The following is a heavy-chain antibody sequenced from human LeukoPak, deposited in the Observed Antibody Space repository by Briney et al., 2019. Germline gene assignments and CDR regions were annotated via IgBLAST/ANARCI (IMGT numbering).Heavy chain of an antibody. Sequence: ASVTVSCKASGYTFTVYYMHWVRQAPGQGLEWMGWINPNSGGTNYAQKFQGRVTMTRDTSISTAYMELSRLRSDDTAVYYCARGAYCGGDCYRFYFDYWGQGTLVTVSS. J-gene: IGHJ4*02. V-gene: IGHV1-2*02. D-gene: IGHD2-21*02. CDR1: GYTFTVYY. CDR2: INPNSGGT. CDR3: ARGAYCGGDCYRFYFDY.